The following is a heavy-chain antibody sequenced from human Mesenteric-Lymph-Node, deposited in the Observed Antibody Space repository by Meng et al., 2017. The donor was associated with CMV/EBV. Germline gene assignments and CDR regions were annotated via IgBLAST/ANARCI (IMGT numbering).Heavy chain of an antibody. Sequence: GGSLRLSCAASGFTFSSYSMNWVRQAPGKGLEWVSSISSSGSYIYYAVSVKGRFTISRDNAKNSLHLQMNSLRAEDTAVYYCARDGAPYYWGQGTLVTVSS. D-gene: IGHD3-16*01. CDR3: ARDGAPYY. CDR1: GFTFSSYS. V-gene: IGHV3-21*01. J-gene: IGHJ4*02. CDR2: ISSSGSYI.